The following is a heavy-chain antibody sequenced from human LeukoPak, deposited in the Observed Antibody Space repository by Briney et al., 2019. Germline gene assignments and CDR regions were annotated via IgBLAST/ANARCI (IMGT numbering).Heavy chain of an antibody. J-gene: IGHJ4*02. CDR2: IYSGGST. V-gene: IGHV3-53*01. CDR1: GFTFSRSW. CDR3: ARRYYGLLDY. Sequence: GGSLRLSCADPGFTFSRSWMNWVRRAPGKGLEWVSVIYSGGSTYYADSVKGRFTISRDNSKNTLYLQMNSLRAESTLAYYCARRYYGLLDYWGQGTLVT. D-gene: IGHD4-17*01.